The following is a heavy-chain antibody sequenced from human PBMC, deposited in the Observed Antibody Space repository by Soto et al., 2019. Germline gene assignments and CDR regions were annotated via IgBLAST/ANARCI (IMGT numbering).Heavy chain of an antibody. Sequence: QMQLVQSGGGVVQPGRSLRLSCAGPGMYFFNYDMHWVRQAPGKGLEWVALISNDGSNKNYSDSVKGRFTSSRDNSKXXXXXXXXXXXXXXXXXXXXXXXXXXXXXXXXXXAFDVWGQGTMVTVSS. CDR1: GMYFFNYD. CDR2: ISNDGSNK. J-gene: IGHJ3*01. CDR3: XXXXXXXXXXXXXXAFDV. V-gene: IGHV3-30-3*01.